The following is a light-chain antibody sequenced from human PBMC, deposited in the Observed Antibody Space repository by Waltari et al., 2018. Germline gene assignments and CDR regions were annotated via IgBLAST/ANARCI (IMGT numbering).Light chain of an antibody. CDR2: DAS. Sequence: QMTQSPSSLSASLRDRVTITCQASQAISDYLNSYQQKPGKAPKLLIYDASNLQTGVPSRFSGSGSGTYFTLTITNVQPEDVATYYCQQYDSLPFTFGPGTQVNLK. V-gene: IGKV1-33*01. CDR1: QAISDY. CDR3: QQYDSLPFT. J-gene: IGKJ3*01.